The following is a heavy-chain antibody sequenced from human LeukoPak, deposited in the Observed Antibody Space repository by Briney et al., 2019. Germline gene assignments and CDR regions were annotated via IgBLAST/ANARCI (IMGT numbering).Heavy chain of an antibody. Sequence: ASVKVSCKASGYTFTSSGITWVRQAPRQGLEWMGWISARNGDTKYAQMVQDRINMTTDTSATTAYMELRSLRSDDTAVYFCARLGYGSNHFDYWGQGTLVTVSS. D-gene: IGHD3-22*01. CDR3: ARLGYGSNHFDY. CDR1: GYTFTSSG. V-gene: IGHV1-18*01. J-gene: IGHJ4*02. CDR2: ISARNGDT.